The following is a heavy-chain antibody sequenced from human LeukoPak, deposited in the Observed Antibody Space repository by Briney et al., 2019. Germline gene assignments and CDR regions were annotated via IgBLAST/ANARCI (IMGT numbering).Heavy chain of an antibody. Sequence: ASVKVSCKASGYTFTNYYMHWVRQAPGQGLEWMGLINPTGISTNYARKFRGRVTMTRDTSTTTVYMELSSLRSDDTAVYYCAREESGGYFDYWGQGTLVTVSS. J-gene: IGHJ4*02. CDR1: GYTFTNYY. V-gene: IGHV1-46*01. D-gene: IGHD2-8*02. CDR3: AREESGGYFDY. CDR2: INPTGIST.